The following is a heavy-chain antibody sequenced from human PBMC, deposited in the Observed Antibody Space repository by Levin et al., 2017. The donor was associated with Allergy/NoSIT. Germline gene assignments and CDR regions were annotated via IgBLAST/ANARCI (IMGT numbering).Heavy chain of an antibody. Sequence: GGSLRLSCAASESSFSFHGMHWVRQAPGKGLEWVSFISYDERNVYYGDSVKGRFTISRDNSRNTLYLQMFSLRNEDTALYYCARDIVATIVKAFDVWGQGIMVTVSS. V-gene: IGHV3-30*03. CDR1: ESSFSFHG. CDR2: ISYDERNV. D-gene: IGHD5-12*01. J-gene: IGHJ3*01. CDR3: ARDIVATIVKAFDV.